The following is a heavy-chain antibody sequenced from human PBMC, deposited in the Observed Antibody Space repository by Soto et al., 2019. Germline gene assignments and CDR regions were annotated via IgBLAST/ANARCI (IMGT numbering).Heavy chain of an antibody. CDR3: AKDGDCSGGSCYSNGYDY. CDR1: GFTFSSYA. CDR2: ISGSGGST. V-gene: IGHV3-23*01. J-gene: IGHJ4*02. D-gene: IGHD2-15*01. Sequence: GGSLRLSCASSGFTFSSYAMIWVRQAPGKGLEWVSAISGSGGSTYYADSVKGRFTISRDNSKNTLYLQMNSLRAEDTAVYYCAKDGDCSGGSCYSNGYDYWGQGTLVTVSS.